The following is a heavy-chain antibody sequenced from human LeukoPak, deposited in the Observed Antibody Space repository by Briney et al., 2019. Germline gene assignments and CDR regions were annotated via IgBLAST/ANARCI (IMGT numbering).Heavy chain of an antibody. D-gene: IGHD4-17*01. Sequence: ASVKVSCKASGYTFNDYYIHWVRQAPGQGLDWMGWINPNSGGTNYAQKFQGRIIMTRDTSISTAYMELSRLRSDDTAIYYCARPYGDYDPIDAFDIWGQGTMVPVSS. CDR1: GYTFNDYY. V-gene: IGHV1-2*02. CDR2: INPNSGGT. J-gene: IGHJ3*02. CDR3: ARPYGDYDPIDAFDI.